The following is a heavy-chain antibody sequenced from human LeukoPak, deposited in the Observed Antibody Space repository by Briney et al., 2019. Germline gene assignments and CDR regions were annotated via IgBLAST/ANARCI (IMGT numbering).Heavy chain of an antibody. CDR2: ISDIGST. Sequence: SETLSLTCTVSGGSISSYYWSWIRQPPGKGLEWIAYISDIGSTNYNPSLKSRVTISVDTSKNQFSLKLSSVTAADTAVYYCAGPDDYFDYWGQGTLVTVSS. CDR3: AGPDDYFDY. J-gene: IGHJ4*02. V-gene: IGHV4-59*01. CDR1: GGSISSYY.